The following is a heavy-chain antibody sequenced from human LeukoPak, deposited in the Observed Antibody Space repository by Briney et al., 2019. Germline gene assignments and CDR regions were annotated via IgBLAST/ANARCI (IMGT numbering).Heavy chain of an antibody. CDR2: IYYSGST. V-gene: IGHV4-39*01. CDR1: GGSISSSSYY. D-gene: IGHD3-10*01. J-gene: IGHJ5*02. CDR3: ARHVLVVRGVIDWFDP. Sequence: SETLSLTCTVSGGSISSSSYYWGWLRQPPGKGLEWIGSIYYSGSTYYNPSLKSRVTISVDTSKNQFSLKLSSVTAADTAVYYCARHVLVVRGVIDWFDPWGQGTLVTVSS.